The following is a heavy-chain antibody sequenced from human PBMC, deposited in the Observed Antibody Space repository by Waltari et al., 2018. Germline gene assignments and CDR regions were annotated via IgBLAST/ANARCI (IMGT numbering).Heavy chain of an antibody. D-gene: IGHD5-18*01. CDR3: ALTGYSYGILDY. Sequence: QVTLKESGPALVKPTQTLTLTCTFSGFSPSTSGMRVRWIRQPPGKALEWLARIDWDDDKFYSTSLKTRLTISKDTSKNQVVLTMTNMDPVDTATYYCALTGYSYGILDYWGQGTLVTVSS. CDR1: GFSPSTSGMR. J-gene: IGHJ4*02. CDR2: IDWDDDK. V-gene: IGHV2-70*04.